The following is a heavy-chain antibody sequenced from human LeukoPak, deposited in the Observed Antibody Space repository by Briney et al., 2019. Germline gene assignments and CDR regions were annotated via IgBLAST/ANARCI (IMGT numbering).Heavy chain of an antibody. J-gene: IGHJ4*02. CDR2: ISGSGGST. CDR1: GFTFRRFA. D-gene: IGHD6-13*01. V-gene: IGHV3-23*01. CDR3: AKTPSSSWYDY. Sequence: GGSLRLSCAASGFTFRRFAMNWVRQAPGKGLEWVSAISGSGGSTYYADSVKGRFTISRDNSKNTLYLQMNSLRAEDTAVYYCAKTPSSSWYDYWGQGTLVTVSS.